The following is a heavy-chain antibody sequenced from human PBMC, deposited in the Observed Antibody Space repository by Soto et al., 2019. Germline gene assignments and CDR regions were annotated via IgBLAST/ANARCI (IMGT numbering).Heavy chain of an antibody. CDR1: GFTFSSYE. CDR2: ISSSGSTI. CDR3: SPARGYSARVGY. V-gene: IGHV3-48*03. J-gene: IGHJ4*02. Sequence: GGSLRLCCAACGFTFSSYEMNWARRAPGKGLEWVSYISSSGSTIYYADSVQGRFTISRDNAKNSLYLQMNRLRAEDTAVYYCSPARGYSARVGYGGQGTLVTVSS. D-gene: IGHD5-18*01.